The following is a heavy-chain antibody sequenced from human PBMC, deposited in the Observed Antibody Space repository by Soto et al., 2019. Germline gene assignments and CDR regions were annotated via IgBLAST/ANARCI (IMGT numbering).Heavy chain of an antibody. J-gene: IGHJ4*02. V-gene: IGHV1-3*01. D-gene: IGHD3-10*01. CDR1: GYTLTSYG. CDR3: ARGLGGARTYFDY. CDR2: INAGNGNT. Sequence: ASVKVSCKAAGYTLTSYGTHWVRQSPGQRLEWMGWINAGNGNTKYSQKFQGRVTITRDTSASTAYMELSSLRSEDTAVYYCARGLGGARTYFDYWGQGTLVTVSS.